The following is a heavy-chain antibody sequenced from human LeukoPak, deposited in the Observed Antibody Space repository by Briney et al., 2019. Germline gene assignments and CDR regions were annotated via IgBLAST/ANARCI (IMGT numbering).Heavy chain of an antibody. CDR1: GYTFTSYG. D-gene: IGHD3-9*01. CDR2: IYPGDSDT. CDR3: ARQGYDILTGYYMYYFDY. V-gene: IGHV5-51*01. Sequence: ASVKVSCKASGYTFTSYGISWVRQMPGKGLEWMGIIYPGDSDTRYNPSFQGQVTISADKSISTAYLQWSSLKASDTAMYYCARQGYDILTGYYMYYFDYWGQGTLVAVSS. J-gene: IGHJ4*02.